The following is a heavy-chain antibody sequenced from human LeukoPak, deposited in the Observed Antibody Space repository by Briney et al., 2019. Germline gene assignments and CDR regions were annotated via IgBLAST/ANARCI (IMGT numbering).Heavy chain of an antibody. CDR2: INQDGSEK. D-gene: IGHD6-19*01. CDR1: GFTFSSYW. Sequence: PGGSLRLSCAASGFTFSSYWMTWVRQAPGMGLEWVANINQDGSEKYYVDSVKGRFTISRDNAKNSLYLQMNSLRAEDTAVYYCARGFVPKQWLVVSVGRWFDPWGQGTLVTVSS. J-gene: IGHJ5*02. V-gene: IGHV3-7*03. CDR3: ARGFVPKQWLVVSVGRWFDP.